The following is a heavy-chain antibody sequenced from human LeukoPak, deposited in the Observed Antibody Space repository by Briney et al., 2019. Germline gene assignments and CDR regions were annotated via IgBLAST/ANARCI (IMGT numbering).Heavy chain of an antibody. J-gene: IGHJ3*02. Sequence: GGSLRLSCAASGFTFSSYWMSWVRQAPGKGLEWVANIKQDGSEKYYVDSVKGRFTISRDNAKNSLYLQMNSLRAEDMAVYYCARERGVGAFDIWGQGTMVTVSS. CDR2: IKQDGSEK. D-gene: IGHD2-2*01. CDR3: ARERGVGAFDI. V-gene: IGHV3-7*01. CDR1: GFTFSSYW.